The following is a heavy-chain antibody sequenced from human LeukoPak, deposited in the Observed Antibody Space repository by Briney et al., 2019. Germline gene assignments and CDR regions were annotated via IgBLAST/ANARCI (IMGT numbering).Heavy chain of an antibody. Sequence: GESLKISCKTSGYSFTSYWIGWVRQMPGKGLEWMGIIYPGDSDTRYSPSFQGQVTISADKSISTAYLQWSSLKASDTAIYYCARMVEMASLDAFHIWGQGTMVTVSS. CDR1: GYSFTSYW. J-gene: IGHJ3*02. V-gene: IGHV5-51*01. CDR2: IYPGDSDT. CDR3: ARMVEMASLDAFHI. D-gene: IGHD5-24*01.